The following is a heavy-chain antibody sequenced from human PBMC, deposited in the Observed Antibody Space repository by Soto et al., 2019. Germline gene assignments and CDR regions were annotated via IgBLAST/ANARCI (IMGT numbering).Heavy chain of an antibody. CDR1: GVTCCSCG. CDR3: ARGWKEWELLAGGFDY. J-gene: IGHJ4*02. V-gene: IGHV3-33*01. Sequence: WGSMRLSCAAGGVTCCSCGLHRVRQAPGKGLEWVAVIWYDGSNKYYADSVKGRFTISRDNSKNTLYLQMNSLRAEDTAVYYCARGWKEWELLAGGFDYWGQGTLVTVSS. CDR2: IWYDGSNK. D-gene: IGHD1-26*01.